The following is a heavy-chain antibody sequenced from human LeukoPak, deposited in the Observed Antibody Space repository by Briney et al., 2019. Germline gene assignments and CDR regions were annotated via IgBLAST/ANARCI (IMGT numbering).Heavy chain of an antibody. V-gene: IGHV5-51*01. CDR2: IYPGDSDT. J-gene: IGHJ3*02. CDR3: ALWANYYDSRGQSDAFDI. Sequence: GESLKISCKGSGYSFTSYWIGWVRQMPGKGLEWMGIIYPGDSDTRYSPSFQGQVTISADKSISTAYLQWSSLKASDTAMYYCALWANYYDSRGQSDAFDIWGQRTMVTVSS. D-gene: IGHD3-22*01. CDR1: GYSFTSYW.